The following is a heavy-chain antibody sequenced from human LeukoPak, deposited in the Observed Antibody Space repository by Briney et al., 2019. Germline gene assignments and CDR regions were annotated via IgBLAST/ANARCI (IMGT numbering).Heavy chain of an antibody. D-gene: IGHD6-19*01. CDR2: ISYDGSNK. Sequence: GGSLRLSCAASGSTYSSYAMHWVRQAPGKGLEWVAVISYDGSNKYYADSVKGRSTISRDNSKNTLYLQMNSLRAEDTAVYYCAKGVAGYNDYWGQGTLVTVSS. J-gene: IGHJ4*02. CDR1: GSTYSSYA. CDR3: AKGVAGYNDY. V-gene: IGHV3-30*04.